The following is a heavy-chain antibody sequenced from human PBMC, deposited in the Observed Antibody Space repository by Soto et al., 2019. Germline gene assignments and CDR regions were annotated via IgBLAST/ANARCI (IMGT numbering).Heavy chain of an antibody. Sequence: GGSLRLSCAASGFTFSSYAMSWVRQAPGKGLEWVSAISGSGGSTYYADSVKGRFTISRDNSKNTLYLQINSLRAEDTAVYYCAKDLSQRGCYYAFDIWGQGTMVTVSS. D-gene: IGHD1-26*01. V-gene: IGHV3-23*01. J-gene: IGHJ3*02. CDR2: ISGSGGST. CDR1: GFTFSSYA. CDR3: AKDLSQRGCYYAFDI.